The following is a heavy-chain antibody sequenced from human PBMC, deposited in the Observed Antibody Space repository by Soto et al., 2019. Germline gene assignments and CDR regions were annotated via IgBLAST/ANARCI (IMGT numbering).Heavy chain of an antibody. V-gene: IGHV3-30-3*01. CDR3: ASEPVVVTALDY. J-gene: IGHJ4*02. CDR2: ISYDGSNK. Sequence: QVQLVESGGGVVQPGRSLRLSCAASGFTFSSYAMHWVRQAPGKGLEWVAVISYDGSNKYYADSVKGRFTISRDNSKNALYLQMNRLRAEDTAVYYCASEPVVVTALDYWGQGTLVTVSS. CDR1: GFTFSSYA. D-gene: IGHD2-21*02.